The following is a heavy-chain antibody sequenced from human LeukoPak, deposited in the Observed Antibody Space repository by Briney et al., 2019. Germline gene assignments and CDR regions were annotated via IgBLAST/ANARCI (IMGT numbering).Heavy chain of an antibody. J-gene: IGHJ3*02. CDR3: AKDGVGATGDAFDI. D-gene: IGHD1-26*01. CDR2: ISSSGSTI. V-gene: IGHV3-48*03. CDR1: GFTFSSYE. Sequence: GGSLRLSCAASGFTFSSYEMNWVRQAPGKGLEWVSYISSSGSTIYYADSVKGRFTISRDNAKNSLYLQMNSLRAEDTAVYYCAKDGVGATGDAFDIWGQGTMVTVSS.